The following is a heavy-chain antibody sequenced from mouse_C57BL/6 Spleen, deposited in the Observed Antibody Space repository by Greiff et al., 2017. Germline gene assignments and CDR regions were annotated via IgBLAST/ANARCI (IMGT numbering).Heavy chain of an antibody. CDR2: IYPGGGYT. CDR3: ARRGYDYDGNYAMDY. V-gene: IGHV1-63*01. Sequence: VQLQQSGAELVRPGTSVKMSCKASGYTFTNYWIGWAKQRPGHGLEWIGDIYPGGGYTNYNEKFKGKATLTADKSSSTAYMQFSSLTSEDSAIYYCARRGYDYDGNYAMDYWGQGTSVTVSS. D-gene: IGHD2-4*01. CDR1: GYTFTNYW. J-gene: IGHJ4*01.